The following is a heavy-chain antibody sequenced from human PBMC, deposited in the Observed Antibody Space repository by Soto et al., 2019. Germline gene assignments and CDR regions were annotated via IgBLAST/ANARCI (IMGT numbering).Heavy chain of an antibody. D-gene: IGHD4-17*01. V-gene: IGHV4-59*01. CDR1: GCSISSYY. CDR2: IYYSGST. CDR3: AHYGDYGY. Sequence: SETLSLTCTVSGCSISSYYWSWIRQPPGKGLEWIGYIYYSGSTNYNPSLKSRVTISVDTSKNQFSLKLSSVTAADTAVYYCAHYGDYGYWGQGTLVTVSS. J-gene: IGHJ4*02.